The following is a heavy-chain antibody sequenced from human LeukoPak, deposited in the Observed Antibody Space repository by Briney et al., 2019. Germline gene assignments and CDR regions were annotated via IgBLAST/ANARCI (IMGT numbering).Heavy chain of an antibody. J-gene: IGHJ4*02. Sequence: PSETLSLTCAVYGGSFSGYYWSWLRQPPGKGLEWIGEINHSGSTNYNPSLTSRVTISVDTSKNQFSLKLSSVTAADTAVYYCARVRGYSPGIRWANDYWGQGTLVTVSS. D-gene: IGHD5-18*01. CDR1: GGSFSGYY. CDR3: ARVRGYSPGIRWANDY. V-gene: IGHV4-34*01. CDR2: INHSGST.